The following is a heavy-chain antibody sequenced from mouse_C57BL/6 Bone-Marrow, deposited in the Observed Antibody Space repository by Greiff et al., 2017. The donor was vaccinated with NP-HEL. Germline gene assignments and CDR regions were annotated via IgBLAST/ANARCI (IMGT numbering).Heavy chain of an antibody. V-gene: IGHV1-64*01. D-gene: IGHD1-1*01. CDR2: IHPNSGST. Sequence: QVQLQQSGAELVKPGASVKLSCKASGYTFTSYWMHWVKQRPGQGLEWIGMIHPNSGSTNYNEKFKSKATLTVDKSSSTAYMQLSSLTSEDSAVYYCAREMRLLRGVDYWGQGTSVTVSS. J-gene: IGHJ4*01. CDR1: GYTFTSYW. CDR3: AREMRLLRGVDY.